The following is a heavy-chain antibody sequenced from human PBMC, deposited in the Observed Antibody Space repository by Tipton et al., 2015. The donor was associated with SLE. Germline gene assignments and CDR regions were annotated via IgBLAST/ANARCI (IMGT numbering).Heavy chain of an antibody. D-gene: IGHD2-2*01. CDR3: ARVPLGYCSGSSCSDAFHI. J-gene: IGHJ3*02. V-gene: IGHV4-4*02. Sequence: TLSLTCAVSGDSISSRNWWSWVRQPPGKGLEWIGEIFHSGSTNYSPSLKSRVTISVDKSMKQFSLKLSSVTAADTAVYYCARVPLGYCSGSSCSDAFHIWGQGTMVTVSS. CDR1: GDSISSRNW. CDR2: IFHSGST.